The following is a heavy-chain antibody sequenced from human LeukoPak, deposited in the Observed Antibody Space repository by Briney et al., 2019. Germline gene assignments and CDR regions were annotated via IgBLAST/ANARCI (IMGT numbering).Heavy chain of an antibody. D-gene: IGHD3-22*01. CDR1: GFTFSSYT. V-gene: IGHV3-33*08. Sequence: GGSLRLSCAASGFTFSSYTMHWVRQAPDKGLEWVAVIWYDGSNKYYADSVKGRFTISRDNSKNTLYLQMNSLRAEDTAVYYCARDGPEGYYYDSSGYYGYWGQGTLVTVSS. J-gene: IGHJ4*02. CDR2: IWYDGSNK. CDR3: ARDGPEGYYYDSSGYYGY.